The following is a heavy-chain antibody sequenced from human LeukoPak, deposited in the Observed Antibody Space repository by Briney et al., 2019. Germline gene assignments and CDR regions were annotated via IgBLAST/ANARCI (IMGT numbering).Heavy chain of an antibody. V-gene: IGHV3-30*04. D-gene: IGHD3-16*02. Sequence: GSLRLSCAASGFTFSSYVMHWVRQAPGKGLEWVAIISYDGRNKYYADSVQGRFTISRDNSKNTLDLQMNSLRTEDTAVYYCAKDRPRDVWGSYRYYFDYWGQGTLVTVSS. J-gene: IGHJ4*02. CDR1: GFTFSSYV. CDR3: AKDRPRDVWGSYRYYFDY. CDR2: ISYDGRNK.